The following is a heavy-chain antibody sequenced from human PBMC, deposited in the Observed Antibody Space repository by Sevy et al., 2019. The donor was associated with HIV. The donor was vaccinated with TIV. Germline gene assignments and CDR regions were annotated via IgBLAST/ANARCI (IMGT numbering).Heavy chain of an antibody. V-gene: IGHV4-59*01. Sequence: SETLSLTCTVSGDSISTYYWSWIRQPPGKGLEWIGYIYYSGSTNYNPSLKSRVTISLDTSKNQFSVKLNSVAAADTAVYYCVRGIYSYGYWREFDYWGQGILVTFSS. CDR3: VRGIYSYGYWREFDY. J-gene: IGHJ4*02. CDR2: IYYSGST. D-gene: IGHD5-18*01. CDR1: GDSISTYY.